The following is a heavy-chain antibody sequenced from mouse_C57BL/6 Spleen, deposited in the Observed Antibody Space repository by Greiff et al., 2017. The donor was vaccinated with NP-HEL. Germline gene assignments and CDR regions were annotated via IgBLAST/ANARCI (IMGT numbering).Heavy chain of an antibody. D-gene: IGHD1-1*01. CDR3: ARSEGSSYGYFDV. Sequence: VQLQQPGAELVKPGASVKLSCKASGYTFTSYWMQWVKQRPGQGLEWIGEIDPSDSYTNYNQKFKGKATLTVDTSSSTAYMQLSSLTSEDSAVYYCARSEGSSYGYFDVWGTGTTVTVSS. CDR1: GYTFTSYW. J-gene: IGHJ1*03. V-gene: IGHV1-50*01. CDR2: IDPSDSYT.